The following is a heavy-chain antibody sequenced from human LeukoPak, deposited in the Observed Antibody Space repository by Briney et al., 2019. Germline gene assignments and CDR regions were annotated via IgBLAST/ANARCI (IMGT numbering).Heavy chain of an antibody. CDR2: MNPNSGNT. V-gene: IGHV1-8*01. CDR3: ARGRGDYDRPYYTDV. CDR1: GYTFTSYD. Sequence: ASVKVSCKASGYTFTSYDINWVRQATGQGLEWMGWMNPNSGNTGYAQKFQGRVTMTRNTSISTAYMELGSLRSEDTAVYYCARGRGDYDRPYYTDVWGKGTTVTVSS. J-gene: IGHJ6*03. D-gene: IGHD3-22*01.